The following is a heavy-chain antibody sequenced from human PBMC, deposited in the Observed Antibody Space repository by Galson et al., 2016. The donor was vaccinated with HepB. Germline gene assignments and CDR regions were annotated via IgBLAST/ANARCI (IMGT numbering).Heavy chain of an antibody. V-gene: IGHV5-51*01. CDR3: ARQNPQWGHYFYSGMDV. CDR1: GYTFTNNW. J-gene: IGHJ6*02. CDR2: IYPGDSDT. D-gene: IGHD3-16*01. Sequence: QSGAEVKKPGESLKISCRVSGYTFTNNWIGWVRQMPGEGLEWMGIIYPGDSDTKYSQSFQGHVTISVDTSLNTAYLQWNSLRASDTATYYCARQNPQWGHYFYSGMDVWGQGTSVTVSS.